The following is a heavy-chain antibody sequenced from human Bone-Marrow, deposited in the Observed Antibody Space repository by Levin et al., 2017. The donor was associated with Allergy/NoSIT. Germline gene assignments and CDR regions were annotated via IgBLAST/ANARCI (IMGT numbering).Heavy chain of an antibody. V-gene: IGHV4-61*01. Sequence: GSLRLSCTVSGGSVSSGSYYWSWIRQPPGMGLEWIGYIYNSGSTNYNPSFKSRATISVDTSKNQFSLKLSSVTAADTAVYYCASDFDYWGQGTLVTVSS. J-gene: IGHJ4*02. CDR3: ASDFDY. CDR2: IYNSGST. CDR1: GGSVSSGSYY.